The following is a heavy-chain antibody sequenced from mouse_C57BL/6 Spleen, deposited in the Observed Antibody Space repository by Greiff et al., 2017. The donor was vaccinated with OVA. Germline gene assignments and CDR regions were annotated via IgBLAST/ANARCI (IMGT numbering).Heavy chain of an antibody. J-gene: IGHJ4*01. CDR1: GYAFSSSW. CDR3: ARESNYGYYAMDY. CDR2: IYPGDGDT. D-gene: IGHD2-5*01. V-gene: IGHV1-82*01. Sequence: VQLQQSGPELVKPGASVKISCKASGYAFSSSWMNWVKQRPGKGLEWIGRIYPGDGDTNYNGKFKGKATLTADKSSRTAYMQLSSLTSEDSAVYFCARESNYGYYAMDYWGQGTSVTVSS.